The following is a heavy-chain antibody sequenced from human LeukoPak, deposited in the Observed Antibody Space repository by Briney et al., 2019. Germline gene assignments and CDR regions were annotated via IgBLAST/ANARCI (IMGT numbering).Heavy chain of an antibody. CDR2: ISWNSGSI. CDR1: GFTFDDYA. D-gene: IGHD3-22*01. J-gene: IGHJ4*02. V-gene: IGHV3-9*01. Sequence: PGRSLRLSCAASGFTFDDYAMHWVRQAPGKGLEWVSGISWNSGSIGYADSVNGRFTISRDNAKNSLYLQMNSLRAEDTAVYYCAKEPGVDYYDSSGPSDYWGQGTLVTVSS. CDR3: AKEPGVDYYDSSGPSDY.